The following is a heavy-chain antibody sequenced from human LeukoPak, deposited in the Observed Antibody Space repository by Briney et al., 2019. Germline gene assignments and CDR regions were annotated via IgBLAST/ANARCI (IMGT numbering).Heavy chain of an antibody. CDR3: ARLTGDNYFDS. CDR2: INPSSGAT. D-gene: IGHD3-9*01. J-gene: IGHJ4*02. V-gene: IGHV1-2*02. CDR1: GYTFTDYF. Sequence: ASVKVSCKASGYTFTDYFMHWVRQAPGQGLEWMGWINPSSGATEYAQKFQGRVTMTRGTSISTAYMELSRLTSDDTAVCYCARLTGDNYFDSWGQGTLVTVSS.